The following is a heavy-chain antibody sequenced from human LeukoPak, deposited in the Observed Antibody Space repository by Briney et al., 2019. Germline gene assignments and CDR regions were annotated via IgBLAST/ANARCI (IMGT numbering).Heavy chain of an antibody. D-gene: IGHD2-15*01. Sequence: ASVKVSCKASGYTFTSYAMNWVRQAPGQGLEWMGWINTNTGNPTYAQGFTGRFVFSLDTSVSTAYLQISSLKAEDTAVYYCARVSDCSGGSCYSIYYFDYWGQGTLVTVSS. CDR3: ARVSDCSGGSCYSIYYFDY. CDR2: INTNTGNP. J-gene: IGHJ4*02. V-gene: IGHV7-4-1*02. CDR1: GYTFTSYA.